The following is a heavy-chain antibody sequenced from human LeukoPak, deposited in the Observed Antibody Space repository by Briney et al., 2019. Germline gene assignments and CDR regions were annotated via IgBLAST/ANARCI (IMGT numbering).Heavy chain of an antibody. CDR1: GFTFSSYG. D-gene: IGHD6-13*01. CDR3: AKDSEIAAAGSYWYFDL. V-gene: IGHV3-30*19. J-gene: IGHJ2*01. Sequence: GRSLRLSCAASGFTFSSYGMHWVRQAPGKGLQWVAVISYDGSNKYHTDSVKGRFTISRDNSKNTLYLQMNSLRAEDTAVYYCAKDSEIAAAGSYWYFDLWGRGTLVTVSS. CDR2: ISYDGSNK.